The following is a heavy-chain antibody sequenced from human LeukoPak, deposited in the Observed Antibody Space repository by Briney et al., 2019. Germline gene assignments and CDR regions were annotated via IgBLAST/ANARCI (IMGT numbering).Heavy chain of an antibody. CDR2: IYHSGGT. CDR1: GYSISSGYY. CDR3: ARAGVVVTAIPQY. V-gene: IGHV4-38-2*01. J-gene: IGHJ4*02. D-gene: IGHD2-21*02. Sequence: SETLSLTCAVSGYSISSGYYWGWIRQPPGKGLEWIGSIYHSGGTYYNPSLKSRVTISVDTSKNQFSLKLSSVTAADTAVYYCARAGVVVTAIPQYWGQGTLVTVSS.